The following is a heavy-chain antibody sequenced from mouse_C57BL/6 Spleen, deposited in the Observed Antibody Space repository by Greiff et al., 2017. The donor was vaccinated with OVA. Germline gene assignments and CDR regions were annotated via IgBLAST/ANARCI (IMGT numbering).Heavy chain of an antibody. V-gene: IGHV1-82*01. D-gene: IGHD2-3*01. CDR2: IYPGDGDT. CDR1: GYAFSSSW. CDR3: ARDDGYYGKMDY. J-gene: IGHJ4*01. Sequence: QVQLQQSGPELVKPGASVKISCKASGYAFSSSWMNWVKQRPGKGLEWIGRIYPGDGDTNYNGKFKGKATLTADKSSSTAYMQLSSLTSEDSAVYFCARDDGYYGKMDYWGQGTSVTVSS.